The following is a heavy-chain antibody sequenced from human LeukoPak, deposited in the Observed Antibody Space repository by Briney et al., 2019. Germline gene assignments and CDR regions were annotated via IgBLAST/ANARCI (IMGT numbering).Heavy chain of an antibody. Sequence: ASVKVSCKASGYSFTDYYINWVRQAPGQGLEWMGWINPNHGGTNYAQQLQGRVTMTRDTSITTAYQELRSLRSDETARGDIARSARRGSIDYWGQGTLVTVSS. CDR3: ARSARRGSIDY. CDR1: GYSFTDYY. D-gene: IGHD2-21*02. J-gene: IGHJ4*02. V-gene: IGHV1-2*02. CDR2: INPNHGGT.